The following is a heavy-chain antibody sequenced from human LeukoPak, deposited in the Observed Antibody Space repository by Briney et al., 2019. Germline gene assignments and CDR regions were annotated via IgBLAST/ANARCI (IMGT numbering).Heavy chain of an antibody. CDR1: GGTFSSYA. J-gene: IGHJ4*02. CDR3: ANHYYDSSGYQPIFDY. V-gene: IGHV1-69*05. CDR2: IIPIFGTA. Sequence: ASVKVSCXASGGTFSSYAISWVRQARGQGLEWMGRIIPIFGTANYAQKFQGRVTITTDESTSTAYMELSSLRSEDTAVYYCANHYYDSSGYQPIFDYWGQGTLVTVSS. D-gene: IGHD3-22*01.